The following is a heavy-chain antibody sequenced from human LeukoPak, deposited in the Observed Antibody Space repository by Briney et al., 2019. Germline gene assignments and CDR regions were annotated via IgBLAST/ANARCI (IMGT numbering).Heavy chain of an antibody. CDR1: GFTFSNYA. CDR3: AKTASPTPQYYYYMDV. Sequence: GGSLRLSCAASGFTFSNYAMNWVRQAPGKGREWVSAISGGGGSTFYADSVKGRFTISRDDSKNTLHLQMNSLRADDTAVYYCAKTASPTPQYYYYMDVWGKGTTVTISS. J-gene: IGHJ6*03. D-gene: IGHD2-2*01. V-gene: IGHV3-23*01. CDR2: ISGGGGST.